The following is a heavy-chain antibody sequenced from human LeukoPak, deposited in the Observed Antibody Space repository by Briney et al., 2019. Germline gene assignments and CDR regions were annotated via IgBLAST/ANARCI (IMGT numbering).Heavy chain of an antibody. CDR3: ARDVVVDEASWSGHYRKPFDY. CDR2: IWYDGSNK. CDR1: GFTFDDYG. J-gene: IGHJ4*02. D-gene: IGHD3-3*01. Sequence: GGSLRLSCTASGFTFDDYGMPWVRQAPGKGLEWVAVIWYDGSNKYYGDSVKGRFTISRDNSKNTLYLQMNSLRAEDAAIYYCARDVVVDEASWSGHYRKPFDYWGQGTLVTVSS. V-gene: IGHV3-33*01.